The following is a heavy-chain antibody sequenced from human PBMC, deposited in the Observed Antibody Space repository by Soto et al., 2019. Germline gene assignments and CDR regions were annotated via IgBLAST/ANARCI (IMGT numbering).Heavy chain of an antibody. CDR1: GGSISSGGYY. CDR3: ARVLRFLEWSYYYYMDV. D-gene: IGHD3-3*01. V-gene: IGHV4-31*03. J-gene: IGHJ6*03. Sequence: PSETLSLTCTVSGGSISSGGYYWSWIRQHPGKGLEWIGYIYYSGSTYYNPSLKSRVTISVDTSKNQFSLKLSSVTAADTAVYYCARVLRFLEWSYYYYMDVWGKGTTVTVSS. CDR2: IYYSGST.